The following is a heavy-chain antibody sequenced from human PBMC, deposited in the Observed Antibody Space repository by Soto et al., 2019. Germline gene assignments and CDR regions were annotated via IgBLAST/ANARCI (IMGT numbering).Heavy chain of an antibody. V-gene: IGHV3-23*01. J-gene: IGHJ3*02. CDR1: GFTFSSYA. CDR3: AKDRGSSDSRAFDI. Sequence: LRLSCAASGFTFSSYAMTWVRQAPGKGLEWVSIISGSGGNTHYADSVKGRFTISRDNSKNTLYLQMNSLRAEDTAIYYCAKDRGSSDSRAFDIWGQGTMVTV. CDR2: ISGSGGNT. D-gene: IGHD3-22*01.